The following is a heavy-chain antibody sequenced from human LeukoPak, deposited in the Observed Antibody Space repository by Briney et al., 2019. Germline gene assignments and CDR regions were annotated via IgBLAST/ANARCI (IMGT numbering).Heavy chain of an antibody. V-gene: IGHV1-2*02. CDR1: GYTFTDYY. CDR3: ARADRLHGGPYLIGP. J-gene: IGHJ5*02. CDR2: INPNSGGT. D-gene: IGHD2-21*01. Sequence: ASVKVSCKTFGYTFTDYYLHWVRQAPGQRLEWMGWINPNSGGTSSAQKFQGRVTMTRDTSISTVYMEVSWLTSDDTAIYYCARADRLHGGPYLIGPWGQGTLVTVSS.